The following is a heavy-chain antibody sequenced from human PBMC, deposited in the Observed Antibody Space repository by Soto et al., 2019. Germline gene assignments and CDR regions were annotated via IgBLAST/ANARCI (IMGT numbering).Heavy chain of an antibody. CDR1: GYTFTSYG. Sequence: QVQLVQSGAEVKKPGASVKVSCKASGYTFTSYGIGWVRQAPGQGLEWMGWISAYNGNTNYAQKLQGRVTMTTDTSTSTAYMELRSLRSDDTAVYYCARDPSPGSWTDYYYGMDVWGQGTTVTVSS. CDR3: ARDPSPGSWTDYYYGMDV. J-gene: IGHJ6*02. V-gene: IGHV1-18*04. CDR2: ISAYNGNT. D-gene: IGHD6-13*01.